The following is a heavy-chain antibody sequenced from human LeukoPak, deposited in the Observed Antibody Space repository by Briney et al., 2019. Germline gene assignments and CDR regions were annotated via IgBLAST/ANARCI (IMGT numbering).Heavy chain of an antibody. J-gene: IGHJ4*02. CDR1: GYTFTGYY. CDR2: INPNSGGT. CDR3: ARASLGV. V-gene: IGHV1-2*02. D-gene: IGHD2-2*01. Sequence: ASVKVSCKASGYTFTGYYIHWVRQAPGQGLEWMGWINPNSGGTNYAQKFQGRVTMTRDTSISTAYMELSGLRSDDTAIYYCARASLGVWGQGTLVTVSS.